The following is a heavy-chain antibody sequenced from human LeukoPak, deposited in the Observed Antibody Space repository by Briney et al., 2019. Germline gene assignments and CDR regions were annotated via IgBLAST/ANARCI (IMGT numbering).Heavy chain of an antibody. D-gene: IGHD3-3*01. CDR2: ISPFNGET. Sequence: ASVKVSCKTSGYTFSGNGITWVRQAPGQGLEWMGWISPFNGETKYAQKLQGRVAMTTDPSTSTAYMELRSLRPGDTAVYYCARVRTRVFGAYYYMDVWGKGTTVTVSS. CDR3: ARVRTRVFGAYYYMDV. CDR1: GYTFSGNG. V-gene: IGHV1-18*01. J-gene: IGHJ6*03.